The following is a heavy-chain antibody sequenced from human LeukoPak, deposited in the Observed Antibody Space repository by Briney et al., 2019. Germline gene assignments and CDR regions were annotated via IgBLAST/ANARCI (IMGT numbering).Heavy chain of an antibody. Sequence: PSETLSLTCTVSGGSISSYYWSWIRQPPGKGLEWIGYIYHSGSTYYNPSLKSRVTISVDRSKNQFSLKLSSVTAADTAVYYCAKLQTPPYVWDQGTLVTVSS. CDR2: IYHSGST. CDR3: AKLQTPPYV. J-gene: IGHJ4*02. CDR1: GGSISSYY. V-gene: IGHV4-59*04. D-gene: IGHD4-11*01.